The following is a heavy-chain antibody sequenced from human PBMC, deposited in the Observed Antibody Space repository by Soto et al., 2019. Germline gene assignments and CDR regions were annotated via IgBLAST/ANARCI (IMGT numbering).Heavy chain of an antibody. CDR1: GFTFSSFW. Sequence: GGSLRLSCVASGFTFSSFWMSWARQAPGKGLEWVANIKQDGSHKYYVPSVKGRFTISRDNAKNSLYLQMKSLRAEHAAVYYYATSRGAPGNYWGQGTLVTVSS. J-gene: IGHJ4*02. CDR2: IKQDGSHK. V-gene: IGHV3-7*01. CDR3: ATSRGAPGNY. D-gene: IGHD3-9*01.